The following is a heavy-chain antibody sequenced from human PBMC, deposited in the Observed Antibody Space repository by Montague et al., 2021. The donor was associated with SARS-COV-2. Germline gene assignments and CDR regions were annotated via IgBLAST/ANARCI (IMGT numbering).Heavy chain of an antibody. Sequence: SETLSLTCTVSGGSISGYYWSWIRQSPGKGLDWIGYIYYTGNTNYNPSLKGRVTISLDTSKNQFSLRLSSVTAADTAVYSCARLRTGSYVFDYWGQGTLVTVSP. J-gene: IGHJ4*02. CDR1: GGSISGYY. V-gene: IGHV4-59*08. CDR2: IYYTGNT. CDR3: ARLRTGSYVFDY. D-gene: IGHD1-26*01.